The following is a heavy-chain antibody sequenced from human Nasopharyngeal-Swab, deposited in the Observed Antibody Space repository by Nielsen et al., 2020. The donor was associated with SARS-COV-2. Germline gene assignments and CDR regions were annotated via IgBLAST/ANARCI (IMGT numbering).Heavy chain of an antibody. V-gene: IGHV3-23*01. D-gene: IGHD6-19*01. Sequence: GESLKISCAASGFTFSSYAMSWVRQAPGKGLEWVSAISGSGGSTYYADSVKGRFTISRDNSKNTLYLQMNSLRAEDTAVYYCAKDRGIIAVAGGYDYWGQGTLVTVSS. CDR1: GFTFSSYA. J-gene: IGHJ4*02. CDR2: ISGSGGST. CDR3: AKDRGIIAVAGGYDY.